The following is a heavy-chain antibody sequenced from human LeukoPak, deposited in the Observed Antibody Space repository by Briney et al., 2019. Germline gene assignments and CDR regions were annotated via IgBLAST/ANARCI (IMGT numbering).Heavy chain of an antibody. V-gene: IGHV1-2*02. J-gene: IGHJ4*02. Sequence: ASVKVSCKASGYSFTDYYMHWVRQAPGQGLEWMGWINPNSGGTNYAQKFQGRVTMTRDTSISTAYMELRRLRFDDTAVYYCVRDPPPIIPQEYYFDYWGQGTLVTVSS. D-gene: IGHD3-3*01. CDR3: VRDPPPIIPQEYYFDY. CDR1: GYSFTDYY. CDR2: INPNSGGT.